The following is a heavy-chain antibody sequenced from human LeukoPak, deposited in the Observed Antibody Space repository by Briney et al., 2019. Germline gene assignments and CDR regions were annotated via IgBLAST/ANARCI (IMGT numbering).Heavy chain of an antibody. Sequence: ASVKVSCKASGYTFTGYYMHWVRQAPGQGLEWMGWINPNSGGTNYAQKFQGRVTMTRDTSISTDYMELSRLRSDDTAVYYCARQSCGGGSCFFDYWGQGTLVTISS. CDR3: ARQSCGGGSCFFDY. J-gene: IGHJ4*02. CDR1: GYTFTGYY. D-gene: IGHD2-15*01. CDR2: INPNSGGT. V-gene: IGHV1-2*02.